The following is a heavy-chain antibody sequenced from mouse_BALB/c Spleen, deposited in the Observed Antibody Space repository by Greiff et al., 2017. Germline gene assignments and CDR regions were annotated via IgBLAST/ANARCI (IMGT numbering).Heavy chain of an antibody. CDR1: GFNIKDTY. J-gene: IGHJ2*01. V-gene: IGHV14-3*02. Sequence: EVQLQQSGAELVKPGASVKLSCTASGFNIKDTYMHWVKQRPEQGLEWIGRIDPANGTTKYDPKFQGKATITADTSSNTAYLQLSSLTSEDTAVYYCAYYGNEYYFDYWGQGTTLTVSS. CDR3: AYYGNEYYFDY. CDR2: IDPANGTT. D-gene: IGHD2-1*01.